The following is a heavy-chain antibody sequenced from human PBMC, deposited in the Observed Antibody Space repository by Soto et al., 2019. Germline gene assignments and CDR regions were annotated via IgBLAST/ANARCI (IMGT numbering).Heavy chain of an antibody. J-gene: IGHJ6*02. D-gene: IGHD3-10*01. CDR3: ARGRMVRGVPTPTTTGYYGMDV. Sequence: SETLSLTCAVYGGSFSCYYWSWIRQPPGKGLEWIGEINHSGSTNYNPSLKSRVTISVDTSKNQFSLKLSSVTAADTAVYYCARGRMVRGVPTPTTTGYYGMDVWGQGTTVTVS. V-gene: IGHV4-34*01. CDR2: INHSGST. CDR1: GGSFSCYY.